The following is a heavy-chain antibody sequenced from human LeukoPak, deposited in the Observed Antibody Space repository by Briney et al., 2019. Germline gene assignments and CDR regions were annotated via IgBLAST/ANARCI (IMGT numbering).Heavy chain of an antibody. V-gene: IGHV4-4*07. CDR3: ARFYGSGSNNWFDP. J-gene: IGHJ5*02. Sequence: SETLSLTCTVSGGSISSYYWSWIRQPAGKGLEWIGRIYTSGTTHYNPSLKSRVTMSVDTSKNQFSLKLSSVTAADTAVYYCARFYGSGSNNWFDPWGQGTLVTVSS. CDR2: IYTSGTT. CDR1: GGSISSYY. D-gene: IGHD3-10*01.